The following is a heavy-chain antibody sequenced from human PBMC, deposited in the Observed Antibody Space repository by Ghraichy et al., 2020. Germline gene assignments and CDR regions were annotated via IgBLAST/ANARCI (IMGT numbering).Heavy chain of an antibody. Sequence: SETLYLSCTVSGGSISGHYWSWIRQPPGKGLEYIGYIYYTGSTNYSPSLKSRVTISVDTSKNQFSLTLSSVTAADTAVYYCARQLAGRQLWDYWGQGALVTVSS. CDR2: IYYTGST. CDR3: ARQLAGRQLWDY. D-gene: IGHD1-1*01. V-gene: IGHV4-59*08. J-gene: IGHJ4*02. CDR1: GGSISGHY.